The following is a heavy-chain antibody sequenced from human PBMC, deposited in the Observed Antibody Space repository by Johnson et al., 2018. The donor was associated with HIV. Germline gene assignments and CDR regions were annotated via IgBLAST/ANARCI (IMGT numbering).Heavy chain of an antibody. V-gene: IGHV3-9*01. CDR1: GFTFDDYA. CDR2: ISWNSGSI. CDR3: ARSVNAGRPFDI. J-gene: IGHJ3*02. D-gene: IGHD2-8*01. Sequence: VQLVESGGGLVQPGRSLRLSCAASGFTFDDYAMHWVRQAPGKGLEWVSGISWNSGSIGYADSVKGRFTVSRDNAKNSFYLQMNSLRAEDTAVYYCARSVNAGRPFDIWGQGTLVTVSS.